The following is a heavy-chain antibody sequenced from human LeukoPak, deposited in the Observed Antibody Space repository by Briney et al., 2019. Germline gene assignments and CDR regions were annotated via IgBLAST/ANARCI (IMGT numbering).Heavy chain of an antibody. CDR3: ANSRPDYYDSSGYYFGAFDM. CDR2: ISGSAGYT. Sequence: PGGSLRLSCAASGLTFSSYAVSWVRQAPGKGLEWVSGISGSAGYTYYADSVRGRFTISRDNSENTLYLQMNSLRAEDTAVYYCANSRPDYYDSSGYYFGAFDMWGQGTMVTVSS. V-gene: IGHV3-23*01. D-gene: IGHD3-22*01. J-gene: IGHJ3*02. CDR1: GLTFSSYA.